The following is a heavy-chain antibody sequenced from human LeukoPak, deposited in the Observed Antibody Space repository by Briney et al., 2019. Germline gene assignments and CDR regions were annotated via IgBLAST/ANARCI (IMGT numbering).Heavy chain of an antibody. CDR2: ISAYNGNM. D-gene: IGHD3-10*01. V-gene: IGHV1-18*01. Sequence: GASLKGSCKAYCYTFANYGISWARQASGHGLEWMGWISAYNGNMNYAQKFQGRVTMTTDTSTSTAYMELRSLRSDDTAVYYCARDHGSGIDYWGQGTLVTVSS. CDR1: CYTFANYG. CDR3: ARDHGSGIDY. J-gene: IGHJ4*02.